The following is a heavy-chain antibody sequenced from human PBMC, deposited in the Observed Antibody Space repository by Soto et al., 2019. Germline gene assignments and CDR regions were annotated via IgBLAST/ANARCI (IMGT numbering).Heavy chain of an antibody. J-gene: IGHJ6*02. CDR1: GFTFSSYS. CDR3: ARERYSGSYHTFCYYYGMDV. V-gene: IGHV3-48*02. Sequence: GGSLRLSCAASGFTFSSYSMNWVRQAPGKGLEWVSYISSSSSTIYYADSVKGRFTISRDNAKNSLYLQMNSLRDEDTAVYYCARERYSGSYHTFCYYYGMDVWGQGTTVTVSS. CDR2: ISSSSSTI. D-gene: IGHD1-26*01.